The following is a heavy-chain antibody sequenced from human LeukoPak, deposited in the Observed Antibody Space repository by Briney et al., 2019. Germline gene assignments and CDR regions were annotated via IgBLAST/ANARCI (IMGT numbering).Heavy chain of an antibody. CDR2: IIPIFGTA. J-gene: IGHJ5*02. Sequence: ASVKVSCKASGGTFSSYAISWVRQAPGQGLEWMGGIIPIFGTANYAQKFQGRDTITADESTSTAYMELSSLRSEDTAVYYCAREKGSSGSNWFDPWGQGTLVTVSS. D-gene: IGHD3-22*01. CDR3: AREKGSSGSNWFDP. V-gene: IGHV1-69*13. CDR1: GGTFSSYA.